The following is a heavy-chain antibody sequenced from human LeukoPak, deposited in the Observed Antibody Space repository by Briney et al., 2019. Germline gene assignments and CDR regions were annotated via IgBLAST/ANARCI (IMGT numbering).Heavy chain of an antibody. V-gene: IGHV4-39*07. CDR3: ARNRPAATTLDYYYYMNV. J-gene: IGHJ6*03. Sequence: PSETLSLTCTVSGGSISSSSYYWGWIRQPPGKGLEWIGSIYYGGSTYYNPSLKSRVSISVDTSKNQFSLKLSSVTAADTAVYSCARNRPAATTLDYYYYMNVWGKGTTVTVSS. D-gene: IGHD2-2*01. CDR1: GGSISSSSYY. CDR2: IYYGGST.